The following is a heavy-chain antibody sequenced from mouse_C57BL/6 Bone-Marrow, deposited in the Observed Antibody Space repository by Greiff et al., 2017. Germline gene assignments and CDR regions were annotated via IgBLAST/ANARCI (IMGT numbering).Heavy chain of an antibody. D-gene: IGHD1-1*01. V-gene: IGHV1-69*01. J-gene: IGHJ1*03. CDR3: AREGLIRSYWYFDV. CDR2: IDPSDSYT. Sequence: VQLQQPGAELVMPGASVKLSCKASGYTFTSYWMHWVKQRPGQGLEWIGEIDPSDSYTNYNQKFKGKSTLPVDKSSSTAYMPLSSLTSEDSAVYYCAREGLIRSYWYFDVWGTGTPVTVSS. CDR1: GYTFTSYW.